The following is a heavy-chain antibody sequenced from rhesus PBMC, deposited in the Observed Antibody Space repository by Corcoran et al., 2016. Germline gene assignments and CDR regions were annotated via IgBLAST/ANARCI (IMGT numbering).Heavy chain of an antibody. J-gene: IGHJ2*01. V-gene: IGHV5-20*02. CDR3: AKVARAGTMPWYFDL. D-gene: IGHD1-1*01. CDR2: IDPSDSDT. Sequence: EVQLVQSGAEAKRPGEPLKIPGKTYGYSFTRYWFHGVRQMPGKGLEWMGAIDPSDSDTRYSPSFQGQVTISADKSISTAYLQWSSLKASDTATYYCAKVARAGTMPWYFDLWGPGTPITISS. CDR1: GYSFTRYW.